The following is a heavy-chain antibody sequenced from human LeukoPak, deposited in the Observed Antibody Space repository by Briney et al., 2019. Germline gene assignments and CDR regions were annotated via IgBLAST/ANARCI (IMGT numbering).Heavy chain of an antibody. V-gene: IGHV3-9*01. CDR3: ARVGALSSSWLLY. J-gene: IGHJ4*02. Sequence: PGGSLRLSCAASGFTFDDYAMHWVRQAPGKGLEWVSGITWNSGNLGYADSVKGRFTISRDNAKNSLYLQMNSLRAEDTAVYFCARVGALSSSWLLYWGQGTLVTVSS. D-gene: IGHD6-13*01. CDR1: GFTFDDYA. CDR2: ITWNSGNL.